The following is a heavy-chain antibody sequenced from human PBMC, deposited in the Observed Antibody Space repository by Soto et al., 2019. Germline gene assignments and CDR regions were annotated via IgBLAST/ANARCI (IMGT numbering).Heavy chain of an antibody. CDR2: ISGYNANT. V-gene: IGHV1-18*01. CDR3: ARDRGAARTLDAFDV. D-gene: IGHD6-6*01. Sequence: QVQVVQSGAEVKKPGASVKVSCKASGYTFTRYGISWVRQAPGQGLEWMGWISGYNANTDYAQKFQGRVLLTIDTSTNTAYMELRSLISDDTAVYYWARDRGAARTLDAFDVLGQGTMVTVSS. CDR1: GYTFTRYG. J-gene: IGHJ3*01.